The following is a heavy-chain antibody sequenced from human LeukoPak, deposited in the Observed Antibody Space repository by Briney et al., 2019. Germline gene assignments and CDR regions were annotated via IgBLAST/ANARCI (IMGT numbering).Heavy chain of an antibody. CDR1: GGSFSGYY. V-gene: IGHV4-34*01. CDR2: INHSGST. J-gene: IGHJ5*02. D-gene: IGHD3-3*01. Sequence: SETLSLTCAVYGGSFSGYYWSWIRQPPGKGLEWIGEINHSGSTNYNPSLKSRVTISVDTSKNQFSLKLSSVTAADTAVYYCARVLENYDFWSGYYMCNWFDPWGQGTLVTVSS. CDR3: ARVLENYDFWSGYYMCNWFDP.